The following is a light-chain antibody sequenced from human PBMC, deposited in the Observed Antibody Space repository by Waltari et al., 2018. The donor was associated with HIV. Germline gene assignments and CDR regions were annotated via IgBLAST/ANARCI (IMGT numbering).Light chain of an antibody. V-gene: IGLV2-8*01. CDR2: EVT. CDR1: SSDLGGYNY. J-gene: IGLJ2*01. Sequence: QSTLTQPPSASGSPGQSVTISCTGTSSDLGGYNYALWYQQHPGKAPKLIMTEVTNRPSGVPDRFSGSKSGTTASLTVSGLQADDVALYYCSSFAPTNKFYVLFGGGTTLTVL. CDR3: SSFAPTNKFYVL.